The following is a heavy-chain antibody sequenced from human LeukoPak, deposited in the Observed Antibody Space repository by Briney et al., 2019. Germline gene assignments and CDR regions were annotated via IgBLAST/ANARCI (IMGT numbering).Heavy chain of an antibody. CDR3: ARGSVVVVPAALAFDI. V-gene: IGHV3-48*04. Sequence: GGFLRLSCAASGFTFSSYSMNWVRQAPGKGLEWVSYISSSSSTIYYAVSVKGRFTISRDNAKNSLYLQMNSLRAEDTAVYYCARGSVVVVPAALAFDIWGQGTMVTVSS. CDR2: ISSSSSTI. J-gene: IGHJ3*02. D-gene: IGHD2-2*01. CDR1: GFTFSSYS.